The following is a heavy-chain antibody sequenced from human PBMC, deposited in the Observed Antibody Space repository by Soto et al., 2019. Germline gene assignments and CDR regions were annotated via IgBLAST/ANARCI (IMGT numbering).Heavy chain of an antibody. V-gene: IGHV5-10-1*01. J-gene: IGHJ4*02. Sequence: EVQLVQSGAEVKKPGESLRISCKGSGYSFTSYWISWVRQMPGKGLEWMGRIDPSDSYTNYSPSFQGHVTISADKSISTAYLQWSSLKASDTAMYYCARSGMQFCSGGSCYSGPYWGLGTLVTVS. D-gene: IGHD2-15*01. CDR3: ARSGMQFCSGGSCYSGPY. CDR1: GYSFTSYW. CDR2: IDPSDSYT.